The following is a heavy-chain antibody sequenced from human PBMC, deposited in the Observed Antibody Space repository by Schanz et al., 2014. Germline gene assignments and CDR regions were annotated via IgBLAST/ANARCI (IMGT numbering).Heavy chain of an antibody. CDR3: ARGSPENMIRGELDY. D-gene: IGHD3-10*01. CDR2: INPIGGST. Sequence: QVHLVQSVAEVHKPGASLKISCKASGYTFTNFFLHWVRQAPGQGLEWMGIINPIGGSTTYAQKFRGAVTLTTDTSTDTAYLELTSLRSEDTAVYYCARGSPENMIRGELDYWGQGTLVTVSS. V-gene: IGHV1-46*03. J-gene: IGHJ4*02. CDR1: GYTFTNFF.